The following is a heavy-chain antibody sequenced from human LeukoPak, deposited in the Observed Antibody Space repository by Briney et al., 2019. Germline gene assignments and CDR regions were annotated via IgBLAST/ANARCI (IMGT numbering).Heavy chain of an antibody. J-gene: IGHJ4*02. V-gene: IGHV3-66*01. CDR2: IYSGGST. Sequence: PGGSLRLSCAASGFTVNSNYMSWVRQAPGQGLEWVSVIYSGGSTYYVDSVKGRFTISRDNSKNTLYLQMNSLRAEDTAVYYCARGVALHSDGWTPPVYWGQGTLVTVSS. CDR3: ARGVALHSDGWTPPVY. D-gene: IGHD6-19*01. CDR1: GFTVNSNY.